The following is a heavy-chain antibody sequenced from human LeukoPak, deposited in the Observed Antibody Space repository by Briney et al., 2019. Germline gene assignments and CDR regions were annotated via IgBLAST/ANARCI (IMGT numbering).Heavy chain of an antibody. CDR1: GYTFTSYY. CDR3: ARGYTWESGSFYIDH. CDR2: INPSGGST. J-gene: IGHJ4*02. V-gene: IGHV1-46*01. D-gene: IGHD1-26*01. Sequence: GASVKVSFKASGYTFTSYYMCWVRQAPGQGLEWMGIINPSGGSTSYAQKFQDRVTMTRDTSTSTVYMELSGLRPEDTAVYYCARGYTWESGSFYIDHWGQGTLVTVSS.